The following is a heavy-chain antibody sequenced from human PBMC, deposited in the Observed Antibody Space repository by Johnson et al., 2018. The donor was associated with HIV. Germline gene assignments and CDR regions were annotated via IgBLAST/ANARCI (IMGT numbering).Heavy chain of an antibody. D-gene: IGHD6-19*01. V-gene: IGHV3-30*14. Sequence: QVQLVESGGGVVQPGGSLRLSCAASGFTFSSYAMHWVRQAPGKGLEWVAVISYDGSDKYYADSVKGRFTISRDSSKNTLYLQMNSLRPDDSAVYYCARDRWLGDAFDIWGQGTMVTVSS. CDR2: ISYDGSDK. J-gene: IGHJ3*02. CDR3: ARDRWLGDAFDI. CDR1: GFTFSSYA.